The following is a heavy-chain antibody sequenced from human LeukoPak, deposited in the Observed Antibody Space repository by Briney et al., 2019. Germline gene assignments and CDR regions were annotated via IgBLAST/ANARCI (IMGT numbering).Heavy chain of an antibody. CDR2: INHSGST. J-gene: IGHJ6*03. CDR1: GGSFSGYY. Sequence: SETLSLTCAVYGGSFSGYYWSWIRQPPGKGLEWIGEINHSGSTNYNPSLKSRVTISVDTSKNQFSLKLSSVTAADTAVYYCARQSTISYYYYYYYMDVWGKGTTVTISS. D-gene: IGHD5/OR15-5a*01. CDR3: ARQSTISYYYYYYYMDV. V-gene: IGHV4-34*01.